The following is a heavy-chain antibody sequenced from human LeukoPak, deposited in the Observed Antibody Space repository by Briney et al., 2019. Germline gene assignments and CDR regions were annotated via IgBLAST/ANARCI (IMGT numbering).Heavy chain of an antibody. D-gene: IGHD6-19*01. CDR3: ARAYSSGWYYFDY. CDR1: GGSISSGDSH. Sequence: PSETLSLTCTVSGGSISSGDSHWSWIRQPPGKGLEWIGYIFYSGNIYYNPSLKSRLTISLDMSKNQFSLKLSSVTAADTAVYYCARAYSSGWYYFDYWGQGTLVTVSS. V-gene: IGHV4-30-4*02. CDR2: IFYSGNI. J-gene: IGHJ4*02.